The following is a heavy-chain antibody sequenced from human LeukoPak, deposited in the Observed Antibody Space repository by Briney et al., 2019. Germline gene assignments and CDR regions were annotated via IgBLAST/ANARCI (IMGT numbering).Heavy chain of an antibody. CDR1: GFTVSSNY. CDR3: ARAMANDAFDI. V-gene: IGHV3-66*01. Sequence: GGSLRFSCAASGFTVSSNYMSWVRQAPGKGLEWVSVIYSGGSTYYADSVKGRFTISRDNSKNTLYLQMNSLRAEDTAVYHCARAMANDAFDIWGQGTMVTVSS. CDR2: IYSGGST. D-gene: IGHD5-24*01. J-gene: IGHJ3*02.